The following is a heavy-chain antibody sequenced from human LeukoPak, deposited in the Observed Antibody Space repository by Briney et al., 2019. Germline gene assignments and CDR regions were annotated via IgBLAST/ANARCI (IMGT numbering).Heavy chain of an antibody. CDR2: ISGSGGST. CDR1: GFTFSSYT. D-gene: IGHD6-19*01. Sequence: GGSLRLSCAASGFTFSSYTMSWVRQAPGKGLEWVSAISGSGGSTYYADSVKGRFTISRDNSKNTLYLQMNSLRAEDTAVYYCAKISGYSSGWPYFDYWGQGTLVTVSS. J-gene: IGHJ4*02. V-gene: IGHV3-23*01. CDR3: AKISGYSSGWPYFDY.